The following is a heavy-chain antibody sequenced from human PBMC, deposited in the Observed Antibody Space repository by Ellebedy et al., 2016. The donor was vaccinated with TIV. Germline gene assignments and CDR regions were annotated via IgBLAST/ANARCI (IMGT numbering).Heavy chain of an antibody. Sequence: ASVKVSXXVSGYILTELSMNWVRQAPGKGLEWMGGFDPEDGETIYAQKFQGRVIMTEDTSTDTAYMELSSLRSEDTAVYYCARAPDDYGDYGVFDYWGQGTLVTVSS. D-gene: IGHD4-17*01. CDR1: GYILTELS. CDR2: FDPEDGET. V-gene: IGHV1-24*01. J-gene: IGHJ4*02. CDR3: ARAPDDYGDYGVFDY.